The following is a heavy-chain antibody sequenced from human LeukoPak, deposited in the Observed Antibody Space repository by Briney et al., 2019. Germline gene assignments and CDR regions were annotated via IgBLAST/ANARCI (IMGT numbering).Heavy chain of an antibody. CDR3: AKQPRGERISTYFDY. Sequence: PGGSLRLSCAASGFTFSSYSMNWVRQAPGKGLEWVSSISSSSSYIYYADSVKGRFTISRDNSKNTLYLQMNSLRAEDTAVYYCAKQPRGERISTYFDYWGQGTLVTVSS. D-gene: IGHD1-26*01. J-gene: IGHJ4*02. CDR1: GFTFSSYS. CDR2: ISSSSSYI. V-gene: IGHV3-21*04.